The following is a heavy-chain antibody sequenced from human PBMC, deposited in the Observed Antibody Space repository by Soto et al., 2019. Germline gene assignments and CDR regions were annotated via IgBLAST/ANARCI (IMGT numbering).Heavy chain of an antibody. CDR2: IYPGDSDT. D-gene: IGHD1-26*01. J-gene: IGHJ6*02. Sequence: GESLKISCKGSGYSFTSYWIGWVRQMPGKGLEWMGIIYPGDSDTRYSPSFQGQVTISADKSISTAYLQWSSLKASDTAMYYCATTVGATKEYYYYGMDVWGQGTTVTVSS. V-gene: IGHV5-51*01. CDR3: ATTVGATKEYYYYGMDV. CDR1: GYSFTSYW.